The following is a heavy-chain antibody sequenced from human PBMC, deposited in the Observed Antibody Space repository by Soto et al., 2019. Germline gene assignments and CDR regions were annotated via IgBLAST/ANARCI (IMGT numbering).Heavy chain of an antibody. D-gene: IGHD2-2*02. J-gene: IGHJ5*02. Sequence: ETLSLTCNVSGGSISGYYWSWIRQPPGKGLEYIGYIYYRGSTNYNPSLESRVTMSVDTSRNQFSLKVNSVTAADTAVYYCASSRADIVVVPAAIPRTNWFDPWGQGTLVTVSS. V-gene: IGHV4-59*12. CDR1: GGSISGYY. CDR3: ASSRADIVVVPAAIPRTNWFDP. CDR2: IYYRGST.